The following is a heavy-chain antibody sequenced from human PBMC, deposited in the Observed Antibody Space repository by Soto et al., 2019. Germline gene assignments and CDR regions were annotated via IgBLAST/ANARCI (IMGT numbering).Heavy chain of an antibody. Sequence: QDQLVQSGGEVKKPGASVKVSCKASGYSLTNYGITWVRQAPGQGFEWMGWISAYNGDTNYAQKLQGRVTMTTDASTSTAYLELRSLRSDDTAVYYCARDRGVAPPVAGNTHYYYYMDVWGKGTTVTVSS. CDR3: ARDRGVAPPVAGNTHYYYYMDV. CDR2: ISAYNGDT. V-gene: IGHV1-18*01. D-gene: IGHD6-19*01. J-gene: IGHJ6*03. CDR1: GYSLTNYG.